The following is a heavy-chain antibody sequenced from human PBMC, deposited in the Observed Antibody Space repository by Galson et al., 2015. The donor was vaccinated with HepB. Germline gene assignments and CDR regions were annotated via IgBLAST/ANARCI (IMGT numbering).Heavy chain of an antibody. V-gene: IGHV3-30*04. CDR3: ARGARGSSWYPTDY. D-gene: IGHD6-13*01. CDR2: ISYDGSNK. J-gene: IGHJ4*02. Sequence: SLRLSCAASGFTFSSYAMHRVRQAPGKGLEWVAVISYDGSNKYYADSVKGRFTISRDNSKNTLYLQMNSLRAEDTAVYYCARGARGSSWYPTDYWGQGTLVTVSS. CDR1: GFTFSSYA.